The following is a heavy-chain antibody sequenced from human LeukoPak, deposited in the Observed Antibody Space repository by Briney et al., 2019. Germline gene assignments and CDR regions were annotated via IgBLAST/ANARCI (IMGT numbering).Heavy chain of an antibody. CDR2: INSDGSST. CDR3: ASSSAEVGANAFDI. V-gene: IGHV3-74*01. D-gene: IGHD1-26*01. Sequence: GGSLRLSCAASGFTLSSYWMHWVRQAPGKGPVRVSRINSDGSSTSYADSVKGRFTISRDNAKNTLYLQMNSLRAEDTAVYYCASSSAEVGANAFDIWGQGTMVTVSS. J-gene: IGHJ3*02. CDR1: GFTLSSYW.